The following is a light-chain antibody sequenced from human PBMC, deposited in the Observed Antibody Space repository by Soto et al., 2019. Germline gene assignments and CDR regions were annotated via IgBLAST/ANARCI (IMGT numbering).Light chain of an antibody. Sequence: QSALTQPASLSGSPGQSITISCTGTSSDIGAYDNVSWFQQHPGKAPKLMISGVSNRPSGVSNRISGLKYGNTAYLPTYGLAVEDEAEYFCFSFRPTSCHVLGNRTKVTV. J-gene: IGLJ1*01. CDR2: GVS. V-gene: IGLV2-14*01. CDR3: FSFRPTSCHV. CDR1: SSDIGAYDN.